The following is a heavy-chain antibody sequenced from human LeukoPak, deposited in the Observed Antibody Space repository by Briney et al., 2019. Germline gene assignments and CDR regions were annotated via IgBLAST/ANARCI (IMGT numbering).Heavy chain of an antibody. CDR2: VSYEGGNK. V-gene: IGHV3-30*03. J-gene: IGHJ4*02. CDR3: ARGYGGQDYFDY. D-gene: IGHD4-23*01. CDR1: RFTFSRYG. Sequence: GGSLRLSCAASRFTFSRYGMHWVRQAPRRGLEWVAVVSYEGGNKDYADSVQGRITISRDNSKNTLYLQMNSLRAEDTAVYYCARGYGGQDYFDYWGQGTMVTVCS.